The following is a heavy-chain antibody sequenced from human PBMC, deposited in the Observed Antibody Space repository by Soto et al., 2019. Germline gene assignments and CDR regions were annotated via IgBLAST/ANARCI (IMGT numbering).Heavy chain of an antibody. D-gene: IGHD4-17*01. CDR3: ATDTYGDNGHVLDY. V-gene: IGHV3-7*01. CDR2: IKEDGSEI. CDR1: GFTFGRHW. Sequence: EVQVVASGGGLVQPGGSLRLSCAVSGFTFGRHWMTWVRQAPGQGLAWVANIKEDGSEIYYVDSVKGRFTISRDNAKNSVYLQMNSLRAEDTALYYCATDTYGDNGHVLDYLGQGTLLTVSS. J-gene: IGHJ4*02.